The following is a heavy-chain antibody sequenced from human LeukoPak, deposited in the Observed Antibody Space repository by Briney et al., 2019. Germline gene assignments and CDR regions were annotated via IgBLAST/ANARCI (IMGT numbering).Heavy chain of an antibody. Sequence: SETPSLTCTVSGGSISSYYWSWIRQPAGKGLEWIGRLYTSGSTNYNPSLKGRVTMSVDTSKNQFSLQLSSVTAADTAVYYCAREVVTATFDYWGQGTLVTVSS. CDR2: LYTSGST. D-gene: IGHD2-21*02. CDR3: AREVVTATFDY. J-gene: IGHJ4*02. CDR1: GGSISSYY. V-gene: IGHV4-4*07.